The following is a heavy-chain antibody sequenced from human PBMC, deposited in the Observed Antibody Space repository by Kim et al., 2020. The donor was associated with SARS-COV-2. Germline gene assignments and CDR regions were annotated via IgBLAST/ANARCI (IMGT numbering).Heavy chain of an antibody. V-gene: IGHV3-74*01. CDR3: ARADYGDPLGGDFDY. CDR1: GFTFSSYW. J-gene: IGHJ4*02. D-gene: IGHD3-16*01. Sequence: GGSLRLSCAASGFTFSSYWMHWVRQAPGKGLVWVSRINSDGSSTSYADSVKGRFTISRDNAKNTLYLQMNSLRAEDTAVYYCARADYGDPLGGDFDYWGQGTLVTVSS. CDR2: INSDGSST.